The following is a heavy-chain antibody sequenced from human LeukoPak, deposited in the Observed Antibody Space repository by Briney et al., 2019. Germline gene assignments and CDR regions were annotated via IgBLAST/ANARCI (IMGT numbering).Heavy chain of an antibody. CDR3: ARGGLAVAVFDY. CDR2: IYYSGST. CDR1: GGSISSYY. Sequence: PSETLSLTCTVSGGSISSYYWSWIRQHPGKGLEWIGYIYYSGSTNYNPSLKSRVTISVDTSKNQFSLKLSSVTAADTAVYYCARGGLAVAVFDYWGQGTLVTVSS. V-gene: IGHV4-59*01. D-gene: IGHD6-19*01. J-gene: IGHJ4*02.